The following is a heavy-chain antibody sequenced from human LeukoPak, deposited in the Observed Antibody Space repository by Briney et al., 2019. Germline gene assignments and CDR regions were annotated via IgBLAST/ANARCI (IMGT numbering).Heavy chain of an antibody. Sequence: GGSLRLSCAVSGFTFSNYYMTWIRQAPGKGLEWISFISATGTTIEYADSVRGRFTISRDNTKNSLFLQMNSLRAEDTAVYYCVRDGFDFSGYYGWGQGTLVTVSS. J-gene: IGHJ4*02. D-gene: IGHD3-22*01. CDR1: GFTFSNYY. V-gene: IGHV3-11*01. CDR2: ISATGTTI. CDR3: VRDGFDFSGYYG.